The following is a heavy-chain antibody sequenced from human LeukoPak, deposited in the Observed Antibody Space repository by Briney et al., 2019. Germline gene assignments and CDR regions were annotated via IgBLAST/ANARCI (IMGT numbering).Heavy chain of an antibody. CDR2: IYYSGST. D-gene: IGHD4-17*01. Sequence: PSETLSLTCTVSGGSISSYYWSCIRQPPGKGLECIGYIYYSGSTNYNPSLKSRVTISVDTSKNQFSLKLSSVTAADTAVYYCARSFRATVTRFDYWGERTLVTVSS. J-gene: IGHJ4*02. CDR3: ARSFRATVTRFDY. V-gene: IGHV4-59*01. CDR1: GGSISSYY.